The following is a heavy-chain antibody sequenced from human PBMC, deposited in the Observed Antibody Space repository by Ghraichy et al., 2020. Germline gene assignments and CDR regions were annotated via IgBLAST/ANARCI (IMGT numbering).Heavy chain of an antibody. D-gene: IGHD2-21*01. CDR3: AAQYGAVVVVFDY. V-gene: IGHV3-23*01. J-gene: IGHJ4*02. Sequence: GGSLRLSCAGSGFTFSSYDMRWVRQAPGKGLEWVAGISDNGGSKYYADSVKGRLTISKDDIKNTMYLQMNSLRAEDTAVYFCAAQYGAVVVVFDYWGRGTQVTVSS. CDR1: GFTFSSYD. CDR2: ISDNGGSK.